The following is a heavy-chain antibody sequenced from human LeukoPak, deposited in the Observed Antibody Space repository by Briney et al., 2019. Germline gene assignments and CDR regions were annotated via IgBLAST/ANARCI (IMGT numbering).Heavy chain of an antibody. CDR3: ARGFRYYDILTGYSSGEYFDY. Sequence: SETLSLTCTVSGGSISSGGYYWSWIRQHLGKGLEWIGYIYYSGSTYYNPSLKSRVTISVDTSKNQFSLKLSSVTAADTAVYYCARGFRYYDILTGYSSGEYFDYWGQGTLVTVSS. J-gene: IGHJ4*02. V-gene: IGHV4-31*03. CDR1: GGSISSGGYY. CDR2: IYYSGST. D-gene: IGHD3-9*01.